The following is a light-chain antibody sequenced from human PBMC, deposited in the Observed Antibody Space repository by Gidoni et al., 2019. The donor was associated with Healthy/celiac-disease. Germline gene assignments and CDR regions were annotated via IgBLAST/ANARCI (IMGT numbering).Light chain of an antibody. CDR3: EAWYSSTVV. Sequence: SYELTQPPSVSVSPGQTASITCSGDKLGDKYACWYQQKPGQYPVLVIYQDSKRSSGIPERFSGSNSGNTATLTISGTQAMDEADYYCEAWYSSTVVFGGGTKLTVL. CDR1: KLGDKY. J-gene: IGLJ2*01. V-gene: IGLV3-1*01. CDR2: QDS.